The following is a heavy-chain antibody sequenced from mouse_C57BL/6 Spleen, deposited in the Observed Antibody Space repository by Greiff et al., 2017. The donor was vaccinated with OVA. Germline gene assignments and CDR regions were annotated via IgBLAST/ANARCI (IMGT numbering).Heavy chain of an antibody. Sequence: QVQLKQPGAELVMPGASVKLSCKASGYTFTSYWMHWVKQRPGQGLEWIGEIDPSDSYTNYNQKFKGKSTLTVDKSSSTAYMQLSSLTSEDSAVYYCARDYYGSSGDYAMDYWGQGTSVTVSS. CDR1: GYTFTSYW. CDR3: ARDYYGSSGDYAMDY. V-gene: IGHV1-69*01. D-gene: IGHD1-1*01. J-gene: IGHJ4*01. CDR2: IDPSDSYT.